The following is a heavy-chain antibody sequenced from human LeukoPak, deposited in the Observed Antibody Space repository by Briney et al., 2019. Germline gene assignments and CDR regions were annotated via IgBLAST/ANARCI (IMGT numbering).Heavy chain of an antibody. CDR3: ARAYLRYGSGSQRAFDI. J-gene: IGHJ3*02. CDR1: GGSISSGDYY. V-gene: IGHV4-30-4*01. D-gene: IGHD3-10*01. CDR2: IYYSGST. Sequence: SETLSLTCTVSGGSISSGDYYWSWIRQPPGKGLEWIGYIYYSGSTYYNPSLKSRVTISVDTSKNQFSLKLSSVTAADTAVYYCARAYLRYGSGSQRAFDIWGQGTMVTVSS.